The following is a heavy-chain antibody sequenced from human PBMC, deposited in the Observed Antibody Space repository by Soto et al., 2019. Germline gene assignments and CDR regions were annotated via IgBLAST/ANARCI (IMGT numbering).Heavy chain of an antibody. V-gene: IGHV3-23*01. CDR1: GFTFSSYA. Sequence: GGSLRLSCAASGFTFSSYAMSWVRQAPGKGLERVLAISGSGGSTYYADSVKGRFTISRDNSKNTLYLQMNSLRAEDTAVYYCAKDLSGIVVVPAACNAFDIWGQGTMVTVSS. CDR3: AKDLSGIVVVPAACNAFDI. J-gene: IGHJ3*02. D-gene: IGHD2-2*01. CDR2: ISGSGGST.